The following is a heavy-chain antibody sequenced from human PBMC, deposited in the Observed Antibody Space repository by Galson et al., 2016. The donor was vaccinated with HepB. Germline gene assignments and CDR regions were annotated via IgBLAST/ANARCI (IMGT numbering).Heavy chain of an antibody. D-gene: IGHD1-1*01. J-gene: IGHJ3*02. CDR3: ARISLAVPGKAFDI. CDR1: GFTFSSYA. CDR2: ISYDGSNK. V-gene: IGHV3-30-3*01. Sequence: SLRLSCAAPGFTFSSYAMNWVRQAPGKGLEWVAVISYDGSNKYYADSVKGRFTISRDNSKNTLYLQMNSLTAEDTAVYFCARISLAVPGKAFDIWGQGTMVTVSS.